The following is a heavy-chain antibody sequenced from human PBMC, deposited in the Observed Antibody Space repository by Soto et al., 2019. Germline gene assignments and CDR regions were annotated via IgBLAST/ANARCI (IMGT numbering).Heavy chain of an antibody. J-gene: IGHJ3*02. CDR1: GGFVSSGSYY. D-gene: IGHD1-1*01. V-gene: IGHV4-34*01. CDR3: ARVERGTATTVVDAFDI. CDR2: MSHSGGT. Sequence: QVQLQQWGAGLLKPSETLSLTCAVYGGFVSSGSYYWSWIRQPPGKGLEWIGAMSHSGGTHFNPSLTGRVTISVDTSKNQFSLKMSSVTAADTALYYCARVERGTATTVVDAFDIWGPGTMVTVSS.